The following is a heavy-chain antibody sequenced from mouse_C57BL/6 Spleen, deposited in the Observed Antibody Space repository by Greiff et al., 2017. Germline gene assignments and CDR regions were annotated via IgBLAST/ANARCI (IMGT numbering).Heavy chain of an antibody. CDR3: THYDWGDFDY. CDR2: IRLKSDNYAT. CDR1: GFTFSNYW. J-gene: IGHJ2*01. Sequence: EVKVEESGGGLVQPGGSMKLSCVASGFTFSNYWMNWVRQSPEKGLEWVAQIRLKSDNYATHYAESVKGRFTISRDDSKSSVYLQMNNLRAEDTGSYYCTHYDWGDFDYWGQGTTLTVSS. D-gene: IGHD2-4*01. V-gene: IGHV6-3*01.